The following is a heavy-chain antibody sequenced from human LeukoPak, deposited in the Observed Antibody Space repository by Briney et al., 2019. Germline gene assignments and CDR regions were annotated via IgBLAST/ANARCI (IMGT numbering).Heavy chain of an antibody. J-gene: IGHJ5*02. Sequence: SGTLSLTCAVSGGSISSSNWWSWVRPPPGKGLEWTGEINHSGSTNYNPSLKSRVTISVDTSKNQFSLKLSSVTAADTAVYYCARRGGEVNWNDEGFDPWGQGTLVTVSS. D-gene: IGHD1-1*01. CDR3: ARRGGEVNWNDEGFDP. CDR1: GGSISSSNW. V-gene: IGHV4-4*02. CDR2: INHSGST.